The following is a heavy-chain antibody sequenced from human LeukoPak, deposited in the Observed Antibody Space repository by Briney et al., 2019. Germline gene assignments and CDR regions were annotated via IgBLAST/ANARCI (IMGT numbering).Heavy chain of an antibody. CDR1: GFSFTTYG. J-gene: IGHJ4*02. D-gene: IGHD3-10*01. CDR3: AKGLRWFGNFYFNFFDH. CDR2: ISYDGGKR. V-gene: IGHV3-30*18. Sequence: GGSLRLSCSTSGFSFTTYGMHWVRQAPGKGLEWVAFISYDGGKRYFADSVKGRFSISRDNSASALLLDMDSLRTEDTAVYFCAKGLRWFGNFYFNFFDHWGQGILVTVSS.